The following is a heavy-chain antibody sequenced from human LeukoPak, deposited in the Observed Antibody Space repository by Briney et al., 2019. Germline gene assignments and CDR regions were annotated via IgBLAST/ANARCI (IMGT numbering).Heavy chain of an antibody. J-gene: IGHJ5*02. V-gene: IGHV4-59*03. D-gene: IGHD2-21*02. CDR1: GGSFSGYY. Sequence: SETLSLTCAVYGGSFSGYYWNWIRQPPGMGLEWIAYIHYSGTTNYNPSLKSRVTISVDTSKNQFSLKLSSVTAADTAVYYCAGVVVVTALEYNWFDPWGQETLVTVSS. CDR2: IHYSGTT. CDR3: AGVVVVTALEYNWFDP.